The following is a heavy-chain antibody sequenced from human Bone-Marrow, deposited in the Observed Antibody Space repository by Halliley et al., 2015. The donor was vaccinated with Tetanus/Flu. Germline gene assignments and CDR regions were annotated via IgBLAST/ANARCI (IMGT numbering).Heavy chain of an antibody. CDR3: VKQGGD. Sequence: APGGGLQFVSDISRNGGSTYYADSVKGRFTISRDNSKSPLYLQMSSLRVEDTAVYYCVKQGGDWGQGTLVTVSS. D-gene: IGHD1-26*01. CDR2: ISRNGGST. J-gene: IGHJ4*02. V-gene: IGHV3-64D*06.